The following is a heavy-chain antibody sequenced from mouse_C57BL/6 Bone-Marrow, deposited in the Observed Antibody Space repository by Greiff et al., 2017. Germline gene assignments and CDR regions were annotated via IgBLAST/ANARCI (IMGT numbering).Heavy chain of an antibody. CDR2: IDPSDSYT. J-gene: IGHJ3*01. Sequence: VQLQQPGAELVRPGTSVKLSCKASGYTFTGYWMHWVKQRPGQGLEWIGVIDPSDSYTNYNQKFKGKATLTVDTSSSTAYMQLSSLTSEDSAVYYCARDGYYWFAYWGQGTLVTVSA. V-gene: IGHV1-59*01. D-gene: IGHD2-3*01. CDR3: ARDGYYWFAY. CDR1: GYTFTGYW.